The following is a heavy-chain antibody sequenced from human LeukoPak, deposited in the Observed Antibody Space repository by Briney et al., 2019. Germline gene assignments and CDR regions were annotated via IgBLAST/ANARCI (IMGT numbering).Heavy chain of an antibody. CDR2: ISGSGGST. CDR3: AKDPGGSPEDSSGYYPD. V-gene: IGHV3-23*01. Sequence: PGGSLRLSCAASGFTFSSYAMSWVRQAPGKGLEWVSAISGSGGSTYYADSVKGRFTISRDNSKNTLYLQMNSLRAEDTAVYYCAKDPGGSPEDSSGYYPDWGQGTLVTVSS. D-gene: IGHD3-22*01. CDR1: GFTFSSYA. J-gene: IGHJ4*02.